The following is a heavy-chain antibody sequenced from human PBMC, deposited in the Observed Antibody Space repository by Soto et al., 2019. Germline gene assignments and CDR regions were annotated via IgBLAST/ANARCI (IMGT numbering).Heavy chain of an antibody. J-gene: IGHJ4*02. D-gene: IGHD6-13*01. CDR2: INPYNGNT. Sequence: QVQLVQSGAEVKKPGASVKVSCKASGYTFTNYGISWVRQAPGQGLEWMGWINPYNGNTNFAQKLQCRVTMTTDTSTSTAYMELRSLRAAGTAVYYCASRLAAAELVWGQGTLVTVSS. V-gene: IGHV1-18*01. CDR3: ASRLAAAELV. CDR1: GYTFTNYG.